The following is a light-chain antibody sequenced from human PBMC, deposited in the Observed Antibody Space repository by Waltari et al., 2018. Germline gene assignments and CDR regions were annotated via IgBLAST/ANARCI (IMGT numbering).Light chain of an antibody. J-gene: IGLJ3*02. Sequence: QSVLTQPPSASGTPGQRVTISCSGSSSNIGSDTVNWFQHLPGTAPKLLIYTDNQRPSGVPALFSGSKSGTSASLAISGLQSEDEADYYCATWDDTLHGCWVFGGGTKLTVL. CDR3: ATWDDTLHGCWV. CDR2: TDN. V-gene: IGLV1-44*01. CDR1: SSNIGSDT.